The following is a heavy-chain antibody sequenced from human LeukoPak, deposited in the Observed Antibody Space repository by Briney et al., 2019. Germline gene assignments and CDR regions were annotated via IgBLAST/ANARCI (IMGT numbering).Heavy chain of an antibody. CDR1: GFTFIHYQ. Sequence: GGSLRLSWAASGFTFIHYQMNWVRQAPGKGLEWVSYISSSGTTIYYADSVKGRFTISRDNAKNSLYLQMNSLRAEDTAVYYCARTMIDGFDIWGQGTMVTVSS. J-gene: IGHJ3*02. CDR3: ARTMIDGFDI. D-gene: IGHD3-22*01. CDR2: ISSSGTTI. V-gene: IGHV3-48*03.